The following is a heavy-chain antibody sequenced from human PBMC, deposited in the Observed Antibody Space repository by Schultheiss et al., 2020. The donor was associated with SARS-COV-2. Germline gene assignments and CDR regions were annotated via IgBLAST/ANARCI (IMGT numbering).Heavy chain of an antibody. D-gene: IGHD2-2*01. J-gene: IGHJ4*02. CDR1: GGSFSGYY. Sequence: SETLSLTCAVYGGSFSGYYWSWIRQPLGKGLEWIGEINHSGSTNYNPSLKSRVTISVDTSKNQFSLNLSSVTAADTAVYYCARDRVVPAANYFDYWGQGTLVTVSS. CDR2: INHSGST. V-gene: IGHV4-34*01. CDR3: ARDRVVPAANYFDY.